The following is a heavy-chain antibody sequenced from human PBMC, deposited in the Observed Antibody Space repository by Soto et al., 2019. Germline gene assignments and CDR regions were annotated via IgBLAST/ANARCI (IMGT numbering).Heavy chain of an antibody. D-gene: IGHD3-22*01. J-gene: IGHJ3*02. CDR1: GYTLTELS. CDR2: FDPEDGET. Sequence: ASVKVSCKVSGYTLTELSMHWVRQAPGKGLEWMGGFDPEDGETIYAQKFQGRVTMTEDTSTDTAYMELSSLRSEDTAVYYCATHPPYYYDSTHAFDIWGQGTMVTVSS. CDR3: ATHPPYYYDSTHAFDI. V-gene: IGHV1-24*01.